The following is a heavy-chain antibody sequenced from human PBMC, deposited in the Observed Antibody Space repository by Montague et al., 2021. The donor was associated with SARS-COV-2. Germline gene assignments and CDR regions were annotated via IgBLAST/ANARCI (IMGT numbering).Heavy chain of an antibody. D-gene: IGHD2-15*01. J-gene: IGHJ4*02. CDR3: ARGGGSGGQRANHFDY. CDR1: DDSMGGYY. CDR2: LYYSGST. V-gene: IGHV4-59*08. Sequence: SETLSLTCNVSDDSMGGYYWSWIRQSPGKGLEWIGYLYYSGSTSINPSLRSRVTISADTSKNQFSLKLSSVTAADTAVYYCARGGGSGGQRANHFDYWGQGTLVTVSS.